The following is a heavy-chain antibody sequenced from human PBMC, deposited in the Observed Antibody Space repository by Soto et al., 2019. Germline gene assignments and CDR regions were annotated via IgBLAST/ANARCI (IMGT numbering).Heavy chain of an antibody. CDR1: GYTFRSYD. CDR2: VNPNTGNT. CDR3: ARAYGAGSFDF. Sequence: QVQLVQSGAEVKKPGASVKVSCTASGYTFRSYDIHWVRQATGQGLEWMGWVNPNTGNTGYAQRFQGRVTMTRDISKSTAYMELSRLTSEDTTICYCARAYGAGSFDFWGPGTLVSVSS. J-gene: IGHJ5*01. D-gene: IGHD3-10*01. V-gene: IGHV1-8*01.